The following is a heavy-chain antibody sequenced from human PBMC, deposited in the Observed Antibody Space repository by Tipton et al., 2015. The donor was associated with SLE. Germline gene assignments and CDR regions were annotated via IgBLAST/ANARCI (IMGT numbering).Heavy chain of an antibody. CDR3: ARRRGSSWYEDYFDY. Sequence: TLSLTCTISGGSISSHYWSWIRQPPGKGLEWIGYVYNGGSASGSTKYNPSFKSRVSISEDTSKNQFSLNVRSVTAADTAVYYCARRRGSSWYEDYFDYWGQGTLVTVSS. CDR2: VYNGGSASGST. J-gene: IGHJ4*02. D-gene: IGHD6-13*01. V-gene: IGHV4-59*11. CDR1: GGSISSHY.